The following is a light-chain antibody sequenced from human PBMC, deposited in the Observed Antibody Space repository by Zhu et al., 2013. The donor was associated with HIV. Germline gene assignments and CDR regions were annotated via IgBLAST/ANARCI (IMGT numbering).Light chain of an antibody. CDR2: GAT. CDR3: QQYNNWPPYT. V-gene: IGKV3-20*01. Sequence: EIVLTQSPGTMSLSPGERATLSCRASESVSSNHLAWYQRKPGQAPRLLIYGATSRATGIPDRFSGSGSGTDFTLTISSLQSEDFAVYYCQQYNNWPPYTFGQGTKLEIK. CDR1: ESVSSNH. J-gene: IGKJ2*01.